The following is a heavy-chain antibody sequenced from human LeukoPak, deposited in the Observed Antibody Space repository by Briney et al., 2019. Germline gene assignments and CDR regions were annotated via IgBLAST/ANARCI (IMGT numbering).Heavy chain of an antibody. J-gene: IGHJ3*02. CDR1: GFTFSSYG. Sequence: GGSLRLSCAASGFTFSSYGMHWVRQAPGKGLEWVAFIRYDGSNKYYADSVKGRFTISRDNSKNTLYLQMNSLRAEDTAVYYCARDLPRGDAFDIWGQGTMVTVSS. CDR3: ARDLPRGDAFDI. CDR2: IRYDGSNK. V-gene: IGHV3-30*02.